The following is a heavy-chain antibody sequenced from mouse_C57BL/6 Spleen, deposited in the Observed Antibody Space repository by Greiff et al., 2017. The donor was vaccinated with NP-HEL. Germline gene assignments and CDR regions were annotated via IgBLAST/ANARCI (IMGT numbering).Heavy chain of an antibody. V-gene: IGHV1-80*01. Sequence: VQLQQSGAELVKPGASVKISCKASGYAFSSYWMNWVKQRPGKGLEWIGQIYPGDGDTNYNGKFKGKATLTADKSSSTAYMQLSSLTSEDYAVYFCARRDYGSSLDYWGQGTTLTVSS. D-gene: IGHD1-1*01. CDR2: IYPGDGDT. CDR3: ARRDYGSSLDY. J-gene: IGHJ2*01. CDR1: GYAFSSYW.